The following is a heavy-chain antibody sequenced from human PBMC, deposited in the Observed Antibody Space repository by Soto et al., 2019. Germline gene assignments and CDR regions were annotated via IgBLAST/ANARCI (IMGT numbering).Heavy chain of an antibody. V-gene: IGHV2-5*02. CDR2: IYWDDDK. Sequence: SGPTLVKPTQTLTLTCTFSGFSLSTSGVGVGWIRQPPGKALEWLALIYWDDDKRYSPSLKSRLTITKDTSKNQVVLTMTNMDPVDTATYYCAHDSSGLGNYDYIWGSYLGRGRGAFDIWGQGTMVTVSS. CDR3: AHDSSGLGNYDYIWGSYLGRGRGAFDI. D-gene: IGHD3-16*01. CDR1: GFSLSTSGVG. J-gene: IGHJ3*02.